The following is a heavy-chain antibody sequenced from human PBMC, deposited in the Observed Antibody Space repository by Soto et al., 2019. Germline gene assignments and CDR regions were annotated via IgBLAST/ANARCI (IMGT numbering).Heavy chain of an antibody. Sequence: ESGGGLVQPGGSLRLSCAASGFTFSTYSMNWVRQAPGKGLEWVSYISSTSSTIYYADSVKGRFTISRDNAKNSLYLQMNSLRDDDTAVYYCARVGLPGTTAVMVNQHWGQGTLVTVSS. J-gene: IGHJ1*01. D-gene: IGHD4-17*01. V-gene: IGHV3-48*02. CDR2: ISSTSSTI. CDR3: ARVGLPGTTAVMVNQH. CDR1: GFTFSTYS.